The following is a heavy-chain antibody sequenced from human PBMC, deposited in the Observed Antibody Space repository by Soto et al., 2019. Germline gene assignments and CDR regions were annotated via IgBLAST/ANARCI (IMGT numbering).Heavy chain of an antibody. J-gene: IGHJ6*02. D-gene: IGHD3-10*01. Sequence: PVTLSRTGSGGTLSSYASFRVRQTPRKGLEWMGGIIPIFGTANYAQKFQGRVTITADESTSTAYMELSSLRSEDTAVYYCARPYYDGSGPKSYGMDVWGQGTTVTVSS. CDR1: GGTLSSYA. CDR2: IIPIFGTA. CDR3: ARPYYDGSGPKSYGMDV. V-gene: IGHV1-69*13.